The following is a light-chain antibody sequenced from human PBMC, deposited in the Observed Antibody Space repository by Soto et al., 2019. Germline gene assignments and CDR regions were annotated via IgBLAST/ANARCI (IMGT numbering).Light chain of an antibody. V-gene: IGKV3-11*01. J-gene: IGKJ4*01. CDR1: QSVSSY. CDR2: DAS. Sequence: EIVLTQSPATLSLSPGERATLSCRASQSVSSYLAWYQQKPGQAPRLLIYDASNRATGIPARFSGSGSGTDFTLTISXLEPEDFAVYYCQQRSNWPRLTFGGGTKVEIK. CDR3: QQRSNWPRLT.